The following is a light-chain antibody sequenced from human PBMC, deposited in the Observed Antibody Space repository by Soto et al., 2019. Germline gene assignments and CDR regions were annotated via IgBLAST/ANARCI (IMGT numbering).Light chain of an antibody. CDR1: ISDVGGYNF. J-gene: IGLJ1*01. CDR3: SSFTGSNYV. V-gene: IGLV2-14*03. Sequence: QSVLTQPASVSGSPGQSITISCTGTISDVGGYNFVSWYQQYPGKAPKLMICDVSNRPSGVSNRFSGSKSGNTASLTISGLQAEDEADYYCSSFTGSNYVFGPGTKVPVL. CDR2: DVS.